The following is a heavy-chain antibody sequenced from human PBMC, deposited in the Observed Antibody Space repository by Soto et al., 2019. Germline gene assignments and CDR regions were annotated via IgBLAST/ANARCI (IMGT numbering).Heavy chain of an antibody. Sequence: QVQLQQWGAGLLKPSETLSLTCAVYGGSFSGYYWSWIRQPPGKGLEWIGEINHSGSTKYNPSLXSXVXXSLDTSKKQFSLKMSSVTAADTAVYYCGSPGYVDYWGQGTLVTVSS. CDR3: GSPGYVDY. CDR2: INHSGST. V-gene: IGHV4-34*01. D-gene: IGHD2-2*01. J-gene: IGHJ4*02. CDR1: GGSFSGYY.